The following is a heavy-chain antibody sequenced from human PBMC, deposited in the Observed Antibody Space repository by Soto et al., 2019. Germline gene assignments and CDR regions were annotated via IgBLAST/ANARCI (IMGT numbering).Heavy chain of an antibody. CDR3: ARRFGSFYGMDF. J-gene: IGHJ6*01. CDR2: IIPVVGTA. V-gene: IGHV1-69*01. D-gene: IGHD3-10*01. CDR1: GGAFSSYG. Sequence: QLQLVQSGAEVKKPGSSVKVSCKASGGAFSSYGVNWVRQAPGEGLEWMGGIIPVVGTANSAQKVQGRVTITADESTGTAYMELSSLRSEDTAVYYCARRFGSFYGMDFWGQGSTVTVSS.